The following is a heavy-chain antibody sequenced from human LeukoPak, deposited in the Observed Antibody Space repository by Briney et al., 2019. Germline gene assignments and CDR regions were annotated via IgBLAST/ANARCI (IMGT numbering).Heavy chain of an antibody. CDR1: GGSIGDYY. CDR2: ISYSGTT. J-gene: IGHJ4*02. D-gene: IGHD5/OR15-5a*01. V-gene: IGHV4-59*08. Sequence: SETLSLTCTVSGGSIGDYYWSWIRQPPGKGLEWIGYISYSGTTNYNPSLKSRVTLSVHTPQNHFSLSLTSVTAADTAVYYCARHGQSTVLSHLDSWGQGTLVTVSS. CDR3: ARHGQSTVLSHLDS.